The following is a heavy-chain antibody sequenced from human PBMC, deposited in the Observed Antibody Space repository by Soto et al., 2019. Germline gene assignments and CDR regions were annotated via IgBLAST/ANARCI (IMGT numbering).Heavy chain of an antibody. Sequence: VGSVRLSCTASGFSFSSYTMNWVRQAPGKGLQWVASITNRGTHTYSADSVKGRFTISRDNDKNSLYLQMNNLRAEDTATYYCARAHEVAWFDSWGLGTLVTVSS. V-gene: IGHV3-21*06. CDR3: ARAHEVAWFDS. CDR1: GFSFSSYT. CDR2: ITNRGTHT. J-gene: IGHJ5*01. D-gene: IGHD2-15*01.